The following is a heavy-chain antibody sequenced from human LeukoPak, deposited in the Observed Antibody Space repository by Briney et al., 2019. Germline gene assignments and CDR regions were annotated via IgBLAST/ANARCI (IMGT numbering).Heavy chain of an antibody. CDR3: ARGVGYCTNDVCRFDS. J-gene: IGHJ4*02. V-gene: IGHV4-34*01. CDR2: INHSGST. D-gene: IGHD2-8*01. CDR1: GGSFSGYY. Sequence: PSETLSLTCAVYGGSFSGYYWSWLRQPPGKGLEWIGEINHSGSTNYNPSLKSRVTISVDTSKNQFSLKLSSVTAADTAVYYCARGVGYCTNDVCRFDSWGQGTLVTVSS.